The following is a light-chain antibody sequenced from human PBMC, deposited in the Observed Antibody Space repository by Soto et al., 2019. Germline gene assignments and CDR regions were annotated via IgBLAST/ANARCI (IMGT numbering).Light chain of an antibody. J-gene: IGLJ3*02. CDR2: GNS. V-gene: IGLV1-40*01. CDR1: SSNIGAGYE. CDR3: QSYDSSLSGSV. Sequence: QSVMTQPHSVSAAPGQRVTISCTGSSSNIGAGYEVHWYQQLPGTAPKLLIYGNSNRPSVVPDRFSGSKSGTSASLAITGLQAEDEADYYCQSYDSSLSGSVFGGGTKLAVL.